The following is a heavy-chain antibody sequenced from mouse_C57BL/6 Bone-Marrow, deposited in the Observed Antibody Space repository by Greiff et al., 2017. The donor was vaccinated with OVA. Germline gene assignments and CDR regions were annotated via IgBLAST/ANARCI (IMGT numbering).Heavy chain of an antibody. CDR3: TRDGHGTSFAY. Sequence: EVQGVESGAGLVKPGGSLKLSCAASGFTFSSYAMSWVRQTPEKRLEWVAYISSGGDYTYYADTVKGRFTISRDNARNTLYLQMSSLKSEDTAVYYCTRDGHGTSFAYWGQGTLVTVSA. J-gene: IGHJ3*01. D-gene: IGHD1-3*01. V-gene: IGHV5-9-1*02. CDR1: GFTFSSYA. CDR2: ISSGGDYT.